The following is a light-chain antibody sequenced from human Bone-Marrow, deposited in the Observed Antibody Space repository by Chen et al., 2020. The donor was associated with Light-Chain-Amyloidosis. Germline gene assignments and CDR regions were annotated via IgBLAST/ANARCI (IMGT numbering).Light chain of an antibody. CDR1: SSDVGGDNH. CDR3: STYTITNTLV. J-gene: IGLJ1*01. CDR2: EVT. V-gene: IGLV2-14*01. Sequence: QSALTQPASVSGSPGQSITISCTGTSSDVGGDNHVSWYHQHPDKAPKLMICEVTNRPSWVPDRFSCSKSDNTASLTISGLETQDEDDYFCSTYTITNTLVFGSGTRVTVL.